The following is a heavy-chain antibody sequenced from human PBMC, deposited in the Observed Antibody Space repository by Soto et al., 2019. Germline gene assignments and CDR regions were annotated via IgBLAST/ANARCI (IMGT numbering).Heavy chain of an antibody. J-gene: IGHJ6*04. CDR2: ISGSGGST. Sequence: GGSLRLSCAASGFTFSSYAMSWVRQAPGKGLEWVSAISGSGGSTYYADSVKGRFTISRDNSKNTLYLQMNSLRAEDTAVYYCAKDFWSGYSGQMDVWGKGTTVTVSS. CDR3: AKDFWSGYSGQMDV. V-gene: IGHV3-23*01. D-gene: IGHD3-3*01. CDR1: GFTFSSYA.